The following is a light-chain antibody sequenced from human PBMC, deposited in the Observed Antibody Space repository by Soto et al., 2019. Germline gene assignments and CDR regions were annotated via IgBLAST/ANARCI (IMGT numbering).Light chain of an antibody. J-gene: IGKJ2*01. CDR3: QQYGSSPYT. CDR2: GAS. CDR1: QSVSSSY. V-gene: IGKV3-20*01. Sequence: EIVLTQSPGTLSLSPGERATLSCRASQSVSSSYLAWYQQKPGQAPRLLIYGASSRATSIPDRFSGSGYGTDLTVTISTLETEDFAEYYCQQYGSSPYTFGHGTKLEI.